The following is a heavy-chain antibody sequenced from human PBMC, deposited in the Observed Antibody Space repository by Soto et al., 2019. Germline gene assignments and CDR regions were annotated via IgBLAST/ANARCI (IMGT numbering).Heavy chain of an antibody. CDR2: INACNGNT. D-gene: IGHD3-3*01. CDR1: GYTFTSYA. CDR3: ARPAANYDFWSGQFNYYYYMDV. Sequence: ASVKVSCKASGYTFTSYAMHWVRQAPGQRLEWMGWINACNGNTKYAQKLQGRVTMTTDTSTSTAYMELRSLRSDDTAVYYCARPAANYDFWSGQFNYYYYMDVWGKGTTVTVSS. J-gene: IGHJ6*03. V-gene: IGHV1-3*01.